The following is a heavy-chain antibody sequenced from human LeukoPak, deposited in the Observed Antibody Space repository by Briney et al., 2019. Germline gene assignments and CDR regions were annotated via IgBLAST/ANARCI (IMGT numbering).Heavy chain of an antibody. J-gene: IGHJ4*02. D-gene: IGHD3-10*01. Sequence: GASVKVSCKASGYTFTGYYMHWVRQAPGQGLEWMGWINPNSGGTNYAQKFQGRVTMTRDTSISTAYMELSRLRSDDTAVYYCASSMVRGVTTPLFDYWGQGTLVTVSS. CDR1: GYTFTGYY. V-gene: IGHV1-2*02. CDR3: ASSMVRGVTTPLFDY. CDR2: INPNSGGT.